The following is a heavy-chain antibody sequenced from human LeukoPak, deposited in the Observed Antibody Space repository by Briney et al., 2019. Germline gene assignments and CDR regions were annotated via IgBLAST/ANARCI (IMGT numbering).Heavy chain of an antibody. V-gene: IGHV1-18*01. CDR3: ARHSSGWTFFDY. CDR1: GYTFTSYG. D-gene: IGHD6-19*01. Sequence: ASVKVSCKASGYTFTSYGISWVRQAPGQGLEWMGWISAYNGNTNYAQKLQGRVTMTTDTSTSTAYMELRCLRSDDTAVYYCARHSSGWTFFDYWGQGTLVTVSS. J-gene: IGHJ4*02. CDR2: ISAYNGNT.